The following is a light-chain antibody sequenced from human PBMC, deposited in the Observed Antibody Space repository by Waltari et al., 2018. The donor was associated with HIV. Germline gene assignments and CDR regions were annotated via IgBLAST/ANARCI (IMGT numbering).Light chain of an antibody. CDR3: AAWDDSLSVV. V-gene: IGLV1-47*01. CDR2: RNN. Sequence: SVLTQPPSASGTPGQRVTISCSGPSSHPGKNYVSWYQQPPGAAPTLLIYRNNQRPSGGPDRFSGSKSGTSASLAISGLRSEDEADYYCAAWDDSLSVVFGGGTKLTVL. CDR1: SSHPGKNY. J-gene: IGLJ2*01.